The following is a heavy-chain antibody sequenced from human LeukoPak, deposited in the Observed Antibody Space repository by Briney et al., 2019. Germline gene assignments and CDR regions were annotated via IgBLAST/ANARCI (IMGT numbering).Heavy chain of an antibody. CDR2: MNPNSGNT. Sequence: GASVKVSCKASGYTFTSYDINWVRQATGQGLEWMGWMNPNSGNTGYAQKFQGRVTITRNTSISTAYMELSGLRSEDTAVYYCARVLVATTGGYYYYYMDVWGKGTTVTVSS. CDR1: GYTFTSYD. J-gene: IGHJ6*03. V-gene: IGHV1-8*03. CDR3: ARVLVATTGGYYYYYMDV. D-gene: IGHD5-12*01.